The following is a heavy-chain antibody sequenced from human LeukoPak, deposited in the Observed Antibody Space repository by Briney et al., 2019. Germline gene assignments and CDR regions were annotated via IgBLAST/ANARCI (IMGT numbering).Heavy chain of an antibody. V-gene: IGHV3-21*01. CDR1: GFTFSSYS. D-gene: IGHD5-12*01. CDR2: ISSSSSYI. J-gene: IGHJ4*02. Sequence: GGSLRLSCAASGFTFSSYSMNWVRQAPGKGLEWVSSISSSSSYIYYADSVKGRFTISRDSAKNSLYLQMNSLRAEDTAVYYCARLLSGYDGVDHWGQGTLVTVSS. CDR3: ARLLSGYDGVDH.